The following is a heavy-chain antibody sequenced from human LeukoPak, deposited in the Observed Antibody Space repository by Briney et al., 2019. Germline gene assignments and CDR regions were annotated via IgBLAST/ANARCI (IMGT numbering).Heavy chain of an antibody. V-gene: IGHV4-34*01. CDR2: INHSGST. Sequence: SETLSLTCAVYGGSFSGYYWSWIRQPPGKGLEWIGEINHSGSTNYNPSLKSRVTISVDTSKNQFSLKLSSVTAADTAVYYCARGNASSSWYPYYYYYMDVWGKGTTVTVSS. D-gene: IGHD6-13*01. CDR3: ARGNASSSWYPYYYYYMDV. J-gene: IGHJ6*03. CDR1: GGSFSGYY.